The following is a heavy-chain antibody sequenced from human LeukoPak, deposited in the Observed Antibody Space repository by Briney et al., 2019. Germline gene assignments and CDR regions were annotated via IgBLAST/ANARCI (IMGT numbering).Heavy chain of an antibody. D-gene: IGHD6-13*01. V-gene: IGHV3-33*08. CDR2: IWYDGSNK. CDR3: ARDRGPIYPPGTQQLAWFDP. J-gene: IGHJ5*02. Sequence: QPGGSLRLSCAASGFTFSSYGMHWVRQAPGKGLEWVAVIWYDGSNKYYADSVKGRFTISRDNSKNTLYLQMNSLRAEDTAVYYCARDRGPIYPPGTQQLAWFDPWGQGTLVTVSS. CDR1: GFTFSSYG.